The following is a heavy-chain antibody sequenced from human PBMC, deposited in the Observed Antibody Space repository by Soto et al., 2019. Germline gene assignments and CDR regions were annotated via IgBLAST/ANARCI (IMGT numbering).Heavy chain of an antibody. V-gene: IGHV1-69*05. Sequence: QVQLVQSGAEVKKPGSSVKVSCKASGGTFSSYAISWVRQAPGQGLEWMGGIIPIFGTANYAQKFQVRVTITSDESTSTAYGELSSLRSEDTAVYYCARDDVDTAMPYGMDVWGQGTTVTVSS. CDR2: IIPIFGTA. CDR3: ARDDVDTAMPYGMDV. J-gene: IGHJ6*02. D-gene: IGHD5-18*01. CDR1: GGTFSSYA.